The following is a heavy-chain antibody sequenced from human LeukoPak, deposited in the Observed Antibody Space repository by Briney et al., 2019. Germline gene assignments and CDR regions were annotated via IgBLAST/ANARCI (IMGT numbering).Heavy chain of an antibody. CDR1: GGSISSSSYY. Sequence: SETLSLTCTVSGGSISSSSYYWGWIRQPPGKGLEWIGSIYYSGSTYYNPSLKSRVTISVDTSKNQFSLKLSSVTAADTAVYYCARVTAAAGDYYYYGMDVWGQGTTVTVSS. J-gene: IGHJ6*02. CDR2: IYYSGST. V-gene: IGHV4-39*01. CDR3: ARVTAAAGDYYYYGMDV. D-gene: IGHD6-13*01.